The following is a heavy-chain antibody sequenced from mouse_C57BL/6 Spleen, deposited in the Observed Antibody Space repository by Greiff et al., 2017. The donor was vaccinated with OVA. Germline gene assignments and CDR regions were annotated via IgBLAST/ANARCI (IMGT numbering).Heavy chain of an antibody. Sequence: EVQLVESGGGLVKPGGSLKLSCAASGFTFSDYGMHWVRQAPEKGLEWVAYISSGSSTIYYADTVKGRFTLSRDNAKNTLYLQMTSLRSEDTAMYYCARRDYDVWYFDVWGTGTTVTVSS. CDR1: GFTFSDYG. D-gene: IGHD2-4*01. J-gene: IGHJ1*03. CDR2: ISSGSSTI. V-gene: IGHV5-17*01. CDR3: ARRDYDVWYFDV.